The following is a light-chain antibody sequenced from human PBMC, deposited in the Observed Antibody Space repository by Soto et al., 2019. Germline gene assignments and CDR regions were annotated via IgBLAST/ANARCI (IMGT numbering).Light chain of an antibody. CDR2: AAS. J-gene: IGKJ3*01. CDR1: QSISIY. CDR3: QQSYSTVRT. V-gene: IGKV1-39*01. Sequence: DIQMTQSPSSLSASVGDRVTITCRASQSISIYLNWYQQKPGKAPKVLIYAASSLQSGVPSRFSGSGSGTDFTLTISSLQPEDFATYYCQQSYSTVRTFGPVTKVDIK.